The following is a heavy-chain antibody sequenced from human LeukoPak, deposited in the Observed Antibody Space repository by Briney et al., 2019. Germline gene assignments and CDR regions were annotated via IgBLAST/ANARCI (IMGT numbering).Heavy chain of an antibody. CDR3: AKLGATADY. D-gene: IGHD1-26*01. CDR2: ISYDGSNK. J-gene: IGHJ4*02. V-gene: IGHV3-30*18. CDR1: GFTFSSYG. Sequence: GGSLRLSCAASGFTFSSYGMHWVRQAPGKGLEWVAVISYDGSNKYYADSVKGRFTISRDNSKNTLYLQMNSLRAEDTAVYYCAKLGATADYWGQGTLVTVSS.